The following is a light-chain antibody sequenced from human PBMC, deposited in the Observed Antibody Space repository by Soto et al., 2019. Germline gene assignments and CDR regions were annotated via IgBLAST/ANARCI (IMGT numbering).Light chain of an antibody. CDR3: QQRSNWPPP. Sequence: EIVLTQSPATLSLSPGERATLSCRASQSISSYLAWYQQKPGQAPRLLIYDASSRATGIPARFSGSGSGTDFTLTISSLEPEDFAVYSCQQRSNWPPPFGGGTKVEIK. J-gene: IGKJ4*01. CDR1: QSISSY. V-gene: IGKV3-11*01. CDR2: DAS.